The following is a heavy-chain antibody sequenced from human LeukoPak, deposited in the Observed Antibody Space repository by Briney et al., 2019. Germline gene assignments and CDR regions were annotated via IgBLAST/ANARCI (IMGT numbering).Heavy chain of an antibody. CDR3: AREPHPRGLEIGAFDI. V-gene: IGHV4-59*12. Sequence: SETLSLTCTVFGDSISIYYWSWIRQPPGKGLEWIGYIYNSGSTDYNPSLKSRVTVSVDTSKNQFSLKLTSVTAADTAVYYCAREPHPRGLEIGAFDIWGQGTMVTVSS. CDR2: IYNSGST. J-gene: IGHJ3*02. CDR1: GDSISIYY. D-gene: IGHD1-1*01.